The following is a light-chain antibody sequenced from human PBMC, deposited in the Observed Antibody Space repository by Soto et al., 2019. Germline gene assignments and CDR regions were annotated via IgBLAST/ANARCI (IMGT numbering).Light chain of an antibody. CDR2: AAS. CDR1: QDISSW. V-gene: IGKV1D-12*01. J-gene: IGKJ5*01. Sequence: DIQMTQSPSSVSASVGDRVTITCRASQDISSWLAWYQQKPGTAPKLLIYAASSLQSGVPSRFSGSGSGTDFTLTISNLQPEDFATYYCQQANSFPITFGQGTRLEIK. CDR3: QQANSFPIT.